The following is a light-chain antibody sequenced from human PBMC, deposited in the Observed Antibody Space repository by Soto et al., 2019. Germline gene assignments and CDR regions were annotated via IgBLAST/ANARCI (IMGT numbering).Light chain of an antibody. J-gene: IGKJ1*01. Sequence: VVTQSPATLSVFPGETATLSCRASQSVSSDLAWYKQSPGQAPRPLIYGASTRATGIPARFRGSGSGTEFRLTISSLQSEDFATYYCQQYNTWHPKMAFGRGTKVEIK. CDR1: QSVSSD. V-gene: IGKV3-15*01. CDR2: GAS. CDR3: QQYNTWHPKMA.